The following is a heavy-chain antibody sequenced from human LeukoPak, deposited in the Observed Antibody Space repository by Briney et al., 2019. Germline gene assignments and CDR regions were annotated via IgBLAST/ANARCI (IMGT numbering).Heavy chain of an antibody. CDR3: AKGGGYSYENYYYYMDV. D-gene: IGHD5-18*01. V-gene: IGHV3-30*02. CDR2: IRYDGNSK. CDR1: GFTFSSYG. J-gene: IGHJ6*03. Sequence: QAGGSLRLSCAAPGFTFSSYGMHWVRQAPDKGLEWVAFIRYDGNSKDYADSVKGRFTISRDNSKNTLYLQMNSLRGEDTALYYCAKGGGYSYENYYYYMDVWGKGTTVTVSS.